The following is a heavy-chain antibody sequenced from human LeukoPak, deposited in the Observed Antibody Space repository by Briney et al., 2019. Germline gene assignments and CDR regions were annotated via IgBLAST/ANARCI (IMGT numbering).Heavy chain of an antibody. Sequence: PGGSLRLSCAASGFTFSSYGMHWVRQAPGKGLEWVSAISGSGGSTYYADSVKGRFTISRDNAKNSLYLQMNSLRAEDTAVYYCARGIRLDIVANHIDYWGQGTLVTVSS. CDR3: ARGIRLDIVANHIDY. CDR2: ISGSGGST. J-gene: IGHJ4*02. D-gene: IGHD5-12*01. V-gene: IGHV3-21*01. CDR1: GFTFSSYG.